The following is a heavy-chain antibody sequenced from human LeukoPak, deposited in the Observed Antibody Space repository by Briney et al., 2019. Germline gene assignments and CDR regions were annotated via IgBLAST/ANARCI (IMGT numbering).Heavy chain of an antibody. J-gene: IGHJ4*02. CDR1: GFTFSSYW. CDR2: INTDGSST. V-gene: IGHV3-74*01. CDR3: AKAGIVVVPAGILDY. Sequence: PGESLRLSCAASGFTFSSYWMHWVRQAPGKGLVWVSRINTDGSSTSYADSVKGRFTISRDNAKNTLYLQMNSLRAEDTAVYYCAKAGIVVVPAGILDYWGQGTLVTVSS. D-gene: IGHD2-2*01.